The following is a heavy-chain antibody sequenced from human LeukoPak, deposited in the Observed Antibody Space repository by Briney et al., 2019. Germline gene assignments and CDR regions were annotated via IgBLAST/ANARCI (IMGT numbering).Heavy chain of an antibody. V-gene: IGHV1-18*01. CDR1: RYTFTIYG. CDR3: ARVGTVRIAAVFYMDV. CDR2: ISAYKGNT. Sequence: ASVKVSCKASRYTFTIYGISWVRQAPGQGLEWMGWISAYKGNTNYAQKLQGSVTMTTDPSTSTAHRELTSLQSHDRALFFLARVGTVRIAAVFYMDVWGKGTTVTVSS. J-gene: IGHJ6*03. D-gene: IGHD6-13*01.